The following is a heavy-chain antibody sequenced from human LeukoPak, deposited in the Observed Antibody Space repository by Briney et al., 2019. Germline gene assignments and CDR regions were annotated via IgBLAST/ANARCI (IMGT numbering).Heavy chain of an antibody. D-gene: IGHD6-19*01. V-gene: IGHV3-30*02. Sequence: GGSLRLSCAASGFTFSGYGMHWVRQAPGKGLEWVAFIRYDESNKYYADSVKGRFTISRDNSKNTLYLQMNSLRTEDTAVYYCSGIAVAGIYWGQGTLVTVSS. CDR2: IRYDESNK. CDR1: GFTFSGYG. J-gene: IGHJ4*02. CDR3: SGIAVAGIY.